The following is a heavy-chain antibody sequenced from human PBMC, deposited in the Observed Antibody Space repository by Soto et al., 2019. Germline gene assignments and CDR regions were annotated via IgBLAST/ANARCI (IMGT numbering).Heavy chain of an antibody. Sequence: GGSLRLSCAASGFTFDDYTMHWVRQAPGKGLEWVSFISWDGGSTYYADSVKGRFTISRDNSKNSLYLQMNSLRTEDTALYYCARDGRWLQFGYFDYWGQGTLVTVSS. CDR2: ISWDGGST. D-gene: IGHD5-12*01. CDR3: ARDGRWLQFGYFDY. CDR1: GFTFDDYT. V-gene: IGHV3-43*01. J-gene: IGHJ4*02.